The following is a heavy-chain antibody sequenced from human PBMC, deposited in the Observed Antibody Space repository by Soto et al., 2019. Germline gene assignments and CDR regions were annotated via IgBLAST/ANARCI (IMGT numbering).Heavy chain of an antibody. D-gene: IGHD2-8*01. V-gene: IGHV4-59*01. CDR3: ARDRSPSYCTNGVCYRGGNDAFDI. CDR2: IYYSGST. Sequence: SETLSLTCTVSGGSISSYYWSWIRQPPGKGLEWIGYIYYSGSTNYNPSLKSRVTISVDTSKNQFPLKLSSVTAADTAVYYCARDRSPSYCTNGVCYRGGNDAFDIWGQGTMVTVSS. CDR1: GGSISSYY. J-gene: IGHJ3*02.